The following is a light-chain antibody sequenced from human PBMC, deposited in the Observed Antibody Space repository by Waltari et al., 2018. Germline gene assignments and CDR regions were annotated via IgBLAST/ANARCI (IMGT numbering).Light chain of an antibody. J-gene: IGLJ3*02. CDR1: SSNIGSNS. V-gene: IGLV1-51*01. CDR2: DNN. Sequence: QSVLTQPASVSAAPGQKVTISCSGRSSNIGSNSVSWYQQFPGTAPKLLIYDNNDRPSGIPDRFSGSKSGTSATLGITGLQTGDEADYYCATWDRSLSAGVFGGGTKVTVL. CDR3: ATWDRSLSAGV.